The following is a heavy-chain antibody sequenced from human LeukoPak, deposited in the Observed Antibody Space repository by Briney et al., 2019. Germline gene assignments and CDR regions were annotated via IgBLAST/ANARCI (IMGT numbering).Heavy chain of an antibody. D-gene: IGHD6-13*01. CDR3: ARAGIAAAGPPSYFDY. V-gene: IGHV1-69*04. J-gene: IGHJ4*02. CDR1: GGTFSSYA. Sequence: SVKVSCKASGGTFSSYAISWVRQAPGQGLEWMGRIIPILGIANYAQKFQGRVTITADKSTSTAYMELSSLRSEDTAVYYCARAGIAAAGPPSYFDYWGQGTLVTASS. CDR2: IIPILGIA.